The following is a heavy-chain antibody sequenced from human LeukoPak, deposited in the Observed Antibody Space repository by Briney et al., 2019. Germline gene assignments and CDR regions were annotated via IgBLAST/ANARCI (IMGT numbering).Heavy chain of an antibody. CDR3: ARDFSLARPLDPFDM. CDR1: GFTVSSNY. V-gene: IGHV3-53*01. D-gene: IGHD6-6*01. Sequence: PGGSLRLSCAASGFTVSSNYMSWVRQPPGKGLEWVSVIYAGGSTYYGDSVKGRFTISRDNSKNTQYLQMNSLRAEDTAVYYCARDFSLARPLDPFDMWGQGTMVTVSS. CDR2: IYAGGST. J-gene: IGHJ3*02.